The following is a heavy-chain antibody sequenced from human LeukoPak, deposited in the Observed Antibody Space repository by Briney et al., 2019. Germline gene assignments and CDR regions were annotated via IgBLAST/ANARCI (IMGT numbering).Heavy chain of an antibody. D-gene: IGHD3-10*01. CDR1: GGTFSSYA. CDR2: INPDGGAT. V-gene: IGHV1-2*04. Sequence: ASVKVSCKASGGTFSSYAISWVRQAPGQGLEWVGWINPDGGATDYAQNFQGWVSLTSDSSISTVYMELTGLKFDDTAVYFCPKANSYASGSFRYWGQGTLVTVSS. J-gene: IGHJ4*02. CDR3: PKANSYASGSFRY.